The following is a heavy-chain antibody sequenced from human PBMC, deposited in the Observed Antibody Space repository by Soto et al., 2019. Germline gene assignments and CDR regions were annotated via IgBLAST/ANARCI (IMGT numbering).Heavy chain of an antibody. J-gene: IGHJ4*02. CDR2: IYYSGST. CDR1: GGSISSGDYY. Sequence: SETLSLTCTVSGGSISSGDYYWSWIRQPPGKGLEWIGYIYYSGSTYYNPSLKSRVTISVDTSKNQFSLKLSSVTAADTAVYYCARGLLSSRFGELFPQKIDYWGQGTLVTVSS. D-gene: IGHD3-10*01. CDR3: ARGLLSSRFGELFPQKIDY. V-gene: IGHV4-30-4*01.